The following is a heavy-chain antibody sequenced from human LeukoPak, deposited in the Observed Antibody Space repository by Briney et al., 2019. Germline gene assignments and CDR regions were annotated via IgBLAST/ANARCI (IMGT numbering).Heavy chain of an antibody. J-gene: IGHJ5*02. CDR3: ARDGPYYYGSGSSPNNNWFDP. V-gene: IGHV4-39*07. D-gene: IGHD3-10*01. CDR1: GGSISSSSYY. CDR2: IYHSGST. Sequence: SETLSLTCTVSGGSISSSSYYWGWIRQPPGKGLEWIGSIYHSGSTYYNPSLKSRVTISVDTSKNQFSLKLSSVTAADTAVYYCARDGPYYYGSGSSPNNNWFDPWGQGTLVTVSS.